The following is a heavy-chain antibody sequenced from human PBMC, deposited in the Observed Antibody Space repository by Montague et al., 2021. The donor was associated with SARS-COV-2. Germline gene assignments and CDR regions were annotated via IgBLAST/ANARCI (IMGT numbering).Heavy chain of an antibody. J-gene: IGHJ4*02. V-gene: IGHV4-34*01. Sequence: SETLSLTCAVYGGSISGYYCSWIRQPPAKGLEWIGKINHSGRTNNNPSLKSRVTISVDTSKNQFSLKLSSLTAADTAVYYCARRGSLGCGVALNAELDYWGQGTLVIVSS. CDR3: ARRGSLGCGVALNAELDY. D-gene: IGHD3-16*01. CDR1: GGSISGYY. CDR2: INHSGRT.